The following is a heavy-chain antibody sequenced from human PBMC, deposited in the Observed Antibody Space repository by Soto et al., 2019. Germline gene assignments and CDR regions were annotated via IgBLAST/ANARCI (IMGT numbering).Heavy chain of an antibody. CDR1: GGCFSSSNYS. V-gene: IGHV4-39*01. CDR3: ARHALNGDGWRHYFAN. Sequence: QLQLQESGPGLVKPSDTLSLTCSVSGGCFSSSNYSWAWIRQPPGMGLEWIGTLYHDGSTYYNRSLKTRVAMSVDTSKKQFSLNLSSVTAADTAVYYCARHALNGDGWRHYFANWGQGTLVAVSS. D-gene: IGHD3-9*01. J-gene: IGHJ4*02. CDR2: LYHDGST.